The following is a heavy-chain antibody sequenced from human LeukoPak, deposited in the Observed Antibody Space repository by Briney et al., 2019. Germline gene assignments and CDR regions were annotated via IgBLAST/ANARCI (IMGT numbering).Heavy chain of an antibody. CDR2: IKQDGSEK. Sequence: AGGSLRLSCAASGFTFSSYWMSWVRQAPGKGLEWVANIKQDGSEKYYVDSVKGRFTISRDNAKNSLYLQMNSLRAKDTAVYYCATCFFVSGSYYMEYWGQGTLVTVSS. CDR3: ATCFFVSGSYYMEY. CDR1: GFTFSSYW. J-gene: IGHJ4*02. D-gene: IGHD1-26*01. V-gene: IGHV3-7*05.